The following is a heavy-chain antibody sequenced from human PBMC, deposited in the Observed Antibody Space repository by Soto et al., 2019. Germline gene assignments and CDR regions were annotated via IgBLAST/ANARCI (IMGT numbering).Heavy chain of an antibody. CDR2: ILYSGSA. D-gene: IGHD2-15*01. Sequence: QVQLQESGPGLVKPSQTLSLTCTVSGGSISSANYFWSWVRQPPGKGLEWIGYILYSGSAYYNPSLKSRVTISVDTSKNQFFLKLNSVTAADTAVYYCDREVIAATPGAEAFNLWGQGTMLTVSS. CDR1: GGSISSANYF. J-gene: IGHJ3*01. CDR3: DREVIAATPGAEAFNL. V-gene: IGHV4-30-4*01.